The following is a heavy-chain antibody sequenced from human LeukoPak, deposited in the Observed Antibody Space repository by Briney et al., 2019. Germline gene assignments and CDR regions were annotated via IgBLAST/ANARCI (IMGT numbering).Heavy chain of an antibody. V-gene: IGHV3-48*04. CDR3: ARVPMWNYYDSVG. Sequence: PGGSLRLSCAASGFTFSSYSMNWVRQAPGKGLEWVSSISSSSSTIYYADSVKGRFTISRDNAKNSLYLQMNSLRAEDTAVYYCARVPMWNYYDSVGWGQGTLVTVSS. J-gene: IGHJ4*02. D-gene: IGHD3-22*01. CDR1: GFTFSSYS. CDR2: ISSSSSTI.